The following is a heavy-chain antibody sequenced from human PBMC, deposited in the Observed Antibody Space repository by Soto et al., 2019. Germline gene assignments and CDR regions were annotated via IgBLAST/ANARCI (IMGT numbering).Heavy chain of an antibody. V-gene: IGHV4-34*01. CDR1: CGSFIGYY. CDR3: ARGVYYDFWSGYLYPYFDY. D-gene: IGHD3-3*01. Sequence: PSETLSLTCAFYCGSFIGYYWSWIRQPPGKGLEWIGEINHSGSTNYNPSLKSRVTISVDTSKNQFSLKLSSVTAADTAVYYCARGVYYDFWSGYLYPYFDYWGQGTLVTVS. CDR2: INHSGST. J-gene: IGHJ4*02.